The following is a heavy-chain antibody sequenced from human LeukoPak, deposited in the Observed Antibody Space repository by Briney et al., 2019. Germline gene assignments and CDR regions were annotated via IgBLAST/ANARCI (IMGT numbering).Heavy chain of an antibody. Sequence: KSSETLSLTCTVSGGSISSYYWSWIRQPPGKGLEWIGYIYYSGSTNYNPSLKSRVTISVDTSKNQFSLKLSSVTAADTAVYYCARSFLKQLAHNWIEPWGQGTLVTVSS. V-gene: IGHV4-59*08. CDR3: ARSFLKQLAHNWIEP. CDR1: GGSISSYY. D-gene: IGHD6-6*01. CDR2: IYYSGST. J-gene: IGHJ5*02.